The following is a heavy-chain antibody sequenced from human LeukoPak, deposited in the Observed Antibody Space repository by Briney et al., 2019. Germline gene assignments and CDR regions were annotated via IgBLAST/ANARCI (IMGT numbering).Heavy chain of an antibody. CDR1: GFTFSDYG. V-gene: IGHV3-30*18. J-gene: IGHJ4*02. D-gene: IGHD5-24*01. Sequence: GRSLRLSCAASGFTFSDYGMHWVRQAPGKGLEWVALISYDGGNKFYADSVRDRFTISRDNSKNTLFLQMNSLRAEDTAVYYCAKNGPVWLQRYYFDYWGQGTLVTVSS. CDR2: ISYDGGNK. CDR3: AKNGPVWLQRYYFDY.